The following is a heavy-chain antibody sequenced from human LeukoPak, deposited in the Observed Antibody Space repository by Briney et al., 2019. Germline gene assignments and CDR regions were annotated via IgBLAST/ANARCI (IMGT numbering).Heavy chain of an antibody. CDR3: ASVSRGGYFDY. CDR1: GYTFTSYY. D-gene: IGHD2-15*01. V-gene: IGHV1-46*01. Sequence: ASVKVSCKASGYTFTSYYMHWVRQAPGQGLEWMGIINPSGGSTSYAQKFQGRVTMTRDTSSSTVYMELSSLRSEDTAVYYCASVSRGGYFDYWGQGTLVTVSS. J-gene: IGHJ4*02. CDR2: INPSGGST.